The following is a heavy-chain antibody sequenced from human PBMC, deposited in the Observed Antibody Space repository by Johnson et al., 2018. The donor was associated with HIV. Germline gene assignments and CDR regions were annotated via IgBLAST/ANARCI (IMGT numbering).Heavy chain of an antibody. Sequence: VQLVESGGGLVQPGGSLRLSCAASGFTFSSYWMSWVRQAPGKGLARVANIKQDGSEKYYVDSVKGRFTLSRDNAKNSLYLQMNSLRAEDTAVYYCARDSSSWFTDAFDIWGQGTMVTVSS. D-gene: IGHD6-13*01. J-gene: IGHJ3*02. CDR1: GFTFSSYW. CDR2: IKQDGSEK. V-gene: IGHV3-7*05. CDR3: ARDSSSWFTDAFDI.